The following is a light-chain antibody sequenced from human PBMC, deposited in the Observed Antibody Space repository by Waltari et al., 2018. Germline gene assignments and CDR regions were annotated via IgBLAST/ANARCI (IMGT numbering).Light chain of an antibody. CDR2: EKD. Sequence: QSMLTQPPSVSAAPGQKVTISCSGSSSNIGNNYVSWYQQLPGTAPKLLIYEKDRRPSGIPDRFSCSKSGTSATLGITGLQTGDEADYYCGTWDSSLSPLWVFGGGTKLTVL. CDR3: GTWDSSLSPLWV. J-gene: IGLJ3*02. V-gene: IGLV1-51*01. CDR1: SSNIGNNY.